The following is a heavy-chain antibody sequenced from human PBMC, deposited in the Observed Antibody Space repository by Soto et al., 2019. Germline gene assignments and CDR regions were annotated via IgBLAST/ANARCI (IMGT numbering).Heavy chain of an antibody. CDR2: ISAYNGST. Sequence: ASVKVSCKGSGYTFINYGITWVRQAPGQGLEWMGWISAYNGSTKYVQQFQGRVTMTTDVSTGTSYMELRSLRSDDTAVYYCARLYSSGWNSFDPRGQGTQVTVSS. D-gene: IGHD6-19*01. J-gene: IGHJ5*02. CDR3: ARLYSSGWNSFDP. CDR1: GYTFINYG. V-gene: IGHV1-18*01.